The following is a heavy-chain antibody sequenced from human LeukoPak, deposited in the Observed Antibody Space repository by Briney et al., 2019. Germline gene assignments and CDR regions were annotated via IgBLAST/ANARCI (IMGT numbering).Heavy chain of an antibody. Sequence: ASVRVSCKASGYTFTTYGISWVRQAPGQGLEWMGWISPYNGNTNYAQKLQGRVTMTTDTSNSTAYMELRSLRSDDTAVYYCARDPAVVVAATDYWGQGTLVTVSS. D-gene: IGHD2-15*01. J-gene: IGHJ4*02. CDR1: GYTFTTYG. CDR2: ISPYNGNT. CDR3: ARDPAVVVAATDY. V-gene: IGHV1-18*01.